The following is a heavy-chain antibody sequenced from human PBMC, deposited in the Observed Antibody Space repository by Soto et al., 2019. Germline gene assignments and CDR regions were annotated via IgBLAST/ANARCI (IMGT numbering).Heavy chain of an antibody. Sequence: QVQLVQSGAEVKKPGASVKVSCKASGYTFTSYGISWVRQAPGQGLEWMGWISAYNGNTNYAQKLQGRVTMTIDTSTSTAYMELRSLRSDDTAVYYCARGHPGLYSSSWYYWFDPWGQGTLVTVSS. CDR3: ARGHPGLYSSSWYYWFDP. CDR2: ISAYNGNT. D-gene: IGHD6-13*01. J-gene: IGHJ5*02. V-gene: IGHV1-18*01. CDR1: GYTFTSYG.